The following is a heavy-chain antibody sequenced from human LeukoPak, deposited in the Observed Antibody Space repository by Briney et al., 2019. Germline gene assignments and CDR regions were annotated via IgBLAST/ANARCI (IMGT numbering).Heavy chain of an antibody. D-gene: IGHD1-7*01. CDR1: GFTFSSYA. CDR3: ARGSGGITGTTSIDY. Sequence: GGSLRLSCAASGFTFSSYALSWVRQAPGKGLEWVSSISSSSSYIYYADSVKGRFTISRDNAKNSLYLQMNSLRAEDTAVYYCARGSGGITGTTSIDYWGQGTLVTVSS. CDR2: ISSSSSYI. J-gene: IGHJ4*02. V-gene: IGHV3-21*01.